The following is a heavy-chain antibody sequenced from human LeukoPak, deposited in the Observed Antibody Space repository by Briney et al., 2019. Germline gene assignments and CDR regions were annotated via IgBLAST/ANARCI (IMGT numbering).Heavy chain of an antibody. CDR3: ARRPLNYYDSSGYLLSFFDY. V-gene: IGHV4-39*01. CDR1: GGSISSSSYY. CDR2: IYYSGST. Sequence: SETLSLTCTVSGGSISSSSYYWGWIRQPPGQGLEWIGSIYYSGSTYYNPSLKSRVTISVDTSKNQFSLKLSSVTAADTHVYYGARRPLNYYDSSGYLLSFFDYWGQGTLVTVSS. J-gene: IGHJ4*02. D-gene: IGHD3-22*01.